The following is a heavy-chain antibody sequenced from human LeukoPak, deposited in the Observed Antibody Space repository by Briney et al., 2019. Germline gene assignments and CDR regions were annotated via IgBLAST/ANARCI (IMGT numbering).Heavy chain of an antibody. V-gene: IGHV3-23*01. D-gene: IGHD5-12*01. CDR3: AKDLAGASGYILDY. CDR1: GFTFSSYA. CDR2: ISGSGGST. Sequence: GGSLRPSCAASGFTFSSYAMSWVRQAPGKGLEWVSAISGSGGSTYYADSVKGRFTISRDNSKNTLYLQMNSLRAEDTAVYYCAKDLAGASGYILDYWGQGTLVTVSS. J-gene: IGHJ4*02.